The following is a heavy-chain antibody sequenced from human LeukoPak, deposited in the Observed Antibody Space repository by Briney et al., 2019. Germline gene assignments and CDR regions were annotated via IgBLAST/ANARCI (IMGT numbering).Heavy chain of an antibody. CDR2: IKTYNGDT. D-gene: IGHD6-19*01. CDR1: GYTFTTYG. V-gene: IGHV1-18*01. CDR3: AKDGGQQWLTNYYSYGMDV. Sequence: ASEKVSCRASGYTFTTYGINWVRQAPGQGLEWMGWIKTYNGDTNTAQKFLDRIIMTTDKSTGTAYMELRSLRSDDTAVYYCAKDGGQQWLTNYYSYGMDVWGQGTTVIVSS. J-gene: IGHJ6*02.